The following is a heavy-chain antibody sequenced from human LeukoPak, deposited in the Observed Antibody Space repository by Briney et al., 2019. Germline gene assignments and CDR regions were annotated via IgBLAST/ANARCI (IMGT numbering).Heavy chain of an antibody. CDR1: GFTFSNHA. CDR3: AKAVVIVPTATPFDY. CDR2: ISGSGGST. J-gene: IGHJ4*02. Sequence: GGSLRLSCAASGFTFSNHALSWVRQAPGKGLEWVSDISGSGGSTYYADSVKGRFTISRDNSKNTLYMQMNSLRAEDTAVYYCAKAVVIVPTATPFDYWGQGTLVTVSS. D-gene: IGHD2-2*01. V-gene: IGHV3-23*01.